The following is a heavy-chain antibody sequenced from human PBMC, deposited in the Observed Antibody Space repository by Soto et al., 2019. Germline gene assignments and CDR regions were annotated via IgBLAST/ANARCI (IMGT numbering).Heavy chain of an antibody. CDR2: IYYSGST. D-gene: IGHD3-22*01. CDR3: ARASSYDSSGPFDY. V-gene: IGHV4-61*01. CDR1: GGSVSSGSYY. Sequence: TLSLTCTVSGGSVSSGSYYWSWIRQPPGKGLEWIGYIYYSGSTNYNPSLKSRVTISVDTSKNQFSLKLSSVTAADTAVYYCARASSYDSSGPFDYWGQGTLVTVSS. J-gene: IGHJ4*02.